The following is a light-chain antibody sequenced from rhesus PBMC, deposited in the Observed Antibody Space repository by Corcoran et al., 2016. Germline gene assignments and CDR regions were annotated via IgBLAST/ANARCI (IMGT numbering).Light chain of an antibody. Sequence: DVVMTQSPLALPITPGQPASISCWPSQSLLYRHGNSYLSLFQQKPGQPPRLLLYKVSNRYSGVPDRFTGMGAGTDFPLKIRRVETEYGGVYYCMQCARIPRTFGQGTKVEIK. CDR1: QSLLYRHGNSY. CDR3: MQCARIPRT. J-gene: IGKJ1*01. CDR2: KVS. V-gene: IGKV2-64*01.